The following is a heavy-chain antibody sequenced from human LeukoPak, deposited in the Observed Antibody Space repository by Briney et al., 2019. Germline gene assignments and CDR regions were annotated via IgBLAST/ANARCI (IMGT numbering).Heavy chain of an antibody. CDR2: IYYSGST. D-gene: IGHD2-15*01. J-gene: IGHJ4*02. CDR3: ARDYCGGSCYVDY. CDR1: GGSISSGGYY. V-gene: IGHV4-31*03. Sequence: PSETLSLTCTVSGGSISSGGYYWSWIRQHPGKGLEWIGYIYYSGSTYYNPSLKSRVTISVDTSKNQFSLKLSSVTAADTAVYYCARDYCGGSCYVDYWGQGTLVTVSS.